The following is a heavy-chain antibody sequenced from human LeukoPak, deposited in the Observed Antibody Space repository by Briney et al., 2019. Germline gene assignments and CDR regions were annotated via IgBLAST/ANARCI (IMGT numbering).Heavy chain of an antibody. Sequence: ASVKLSCTSSVYAFTSYGISWVRQAPGPGLGWMGWISAYNSNNNYAQKLQDRVTMTTDTSTSTAYMELRSLRSDDTAVYYCARGGYYDYVWGSYRPFDYWGQGTLVTVSS. D-gene: IGHD3-16*02. CDR1: VYAFTSYG. CDR2: ISAYNSNN. V-gene: IGHV1-18*01. J-gene: IGHJ4*02. CDR3: ARGGYYDYVWGSYRPFDY.